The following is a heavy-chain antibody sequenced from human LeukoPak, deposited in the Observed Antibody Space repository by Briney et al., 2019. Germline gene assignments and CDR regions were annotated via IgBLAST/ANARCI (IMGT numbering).Heavy chain of an antibody. Sequence: ASVKVSCKASGYTFTYRYLHWVRQAPGQALEWMGWITPFNGNTNYAQKFQDRVTITRDRSMSTAYMELSSLRSEDTAMYYCARSTIYDSSGSDAFDIWGQGTMVTVSS. CDR1: GYTFTYRY. CDR2: ITPFNGNT. D-gene: IGHD3-22*01. CDR3: ARSTIYDSSGSDAFDI. V-gene: IGHV1-45*02. J-gene: IGHJ3*02.